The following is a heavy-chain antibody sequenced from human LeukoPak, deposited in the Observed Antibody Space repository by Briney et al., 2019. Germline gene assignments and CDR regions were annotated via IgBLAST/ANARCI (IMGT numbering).Heavy chain of an antibody. V-gene: IGHV1-46*01. CDR1: GYTFTSYY. Sequence: ASVKVSCKASGYTFTSYYMHWVRQAPGQGLEWMGIINPSGGSTSYAQKFQGRVTMTRDTSTSTVYMELSSLRSEDTAVYYCARDASHIGWFGEFTFDYWGQGTLVTVSS. CDR2: INPSGGST. J-gene: IGHJ4*02. CDR3: ARDASHIGWFGEFTFDY. D-gene: IGHD3-10*01.